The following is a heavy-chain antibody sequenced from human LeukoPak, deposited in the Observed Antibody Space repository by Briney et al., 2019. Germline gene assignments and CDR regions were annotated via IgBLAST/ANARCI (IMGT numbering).Heavy chain of an antibody. CDR3: AGGPDGSVYFDY. D-gene: IGHD5-24*01. Sequence: ASVKVSCKASGGTFSSYAISWVRQAPGQGLEWMGGIIPIFGTANYAQKFQGRVTITADESTSTAYMELSSLRSEDTAVYYCAGGPDGSVYFDYWGQGTLVTVSS. CDR1: GGTFSSYA. V-gene: IGHV1-69*13. CDR2: IIPIFGTA. J-gene: IGHJ4*02.